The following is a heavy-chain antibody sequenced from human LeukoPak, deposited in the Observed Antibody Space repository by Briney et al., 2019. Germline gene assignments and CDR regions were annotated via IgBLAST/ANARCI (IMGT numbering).Heavy chain of an antibody. CDR3: ARLPTYYYGSGRVYYYYDMDV. Sequence: PGGSLRLSCAASGFTVSSNYMSWVRQAPGKGLEWVSVIYSGGSTYYADSMKGRFTISRDNSKNTLYLQMNSLRAEDTAVYYCARLPTYYYGSGRVYYYYDMDVWGQGTTVTVSS. CDR2: IYSGGST. J-gene: IGHJ6*02. V-gene: IGHV3-53*01. D-gene: IGHD3-10*01. CDR1: GFTVSSNY.